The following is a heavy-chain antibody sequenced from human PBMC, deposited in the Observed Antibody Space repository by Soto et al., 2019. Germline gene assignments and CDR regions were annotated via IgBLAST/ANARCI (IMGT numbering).Heavy chain of an antibody. CDR2: ISYDGSNK. V-gene: IGHV3-30*18. D-gene: IGHD5-18*01. J-gene: IGHJ4*02. Sequence: GGSLRLSCAASGFTFSSYGMHWVRQAPGRGLEWVAVISYDGSNKYYADSVKGRFTISRDNSKNTLYLQMNSLRAEDTAVYYCAKDGVRGRGYSYGYCFDYWGQGTPVTVSS. CDR1: GFTFSSYG. CDR3: AKDGVRGRGYSYGYCFDY.